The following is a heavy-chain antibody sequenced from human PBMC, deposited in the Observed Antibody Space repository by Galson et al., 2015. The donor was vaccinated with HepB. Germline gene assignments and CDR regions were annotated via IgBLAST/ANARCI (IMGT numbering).Heavy chain of an antibody. CDR3: AGEYFGSGSEPDY. J-gene: IGHJ4*02. V-gene: IGHV4-31*03. CDR1: GGSITSGGYY. Sequence: TLSLTCTVSGGSITSGGYYWSWIRQHPGKGLEWIGYISSSGTTYYVPSLERRVTISVDTSKTQFFLNLRSVTYTDTAVYYCAGEYFGSGSEPDYWGQGTLVTVSS. D-gene: IGHD3-10*01. CDR2: ISSSGTT.